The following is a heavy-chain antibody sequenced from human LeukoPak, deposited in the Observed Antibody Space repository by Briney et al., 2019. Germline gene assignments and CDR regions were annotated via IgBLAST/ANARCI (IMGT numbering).Heavy chain of an antibody. V-gene: IGHV3-23*01. J-gene: IGHJ4*02. D-gene: IGHD2-2*01. CDR2: ISGSGGST. CDR1: GFTFSSYA. CDR3: AKRYCSSTSCSYFDY. Sequence: QAGGSLRLSCAASGFTFSSYAMSWVRQAPGKGLEWVSAISGSGGSTYYADSVRGRFTISRDNSKNTLYLQMNSLRAEDTAVYYCAKRYCSSTSCSYFDYWGQGTLVTVSS.